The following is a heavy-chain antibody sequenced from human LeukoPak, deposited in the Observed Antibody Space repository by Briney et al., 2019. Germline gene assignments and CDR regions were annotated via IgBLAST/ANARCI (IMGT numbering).Heavy chain of an antibody. CDR1: GYTFTGYY. Sequence: ASVKVSCKASGYTFTGYYMHWVRQAPGQGLEWMGWINPNSGGTNYAQKFQGRVTMTRDTSISTAYMELSRLRSDDTAVYYCAKVHGTLTVESPFDYWGQGTLVTVSS. J-gene: IGHJ4*02. D-gene: IGHD4-23*01. CDR2: INPNSGGT. CDR3: AKVHGTLTVESPFDY. V-gene: IGHV1-2*02.